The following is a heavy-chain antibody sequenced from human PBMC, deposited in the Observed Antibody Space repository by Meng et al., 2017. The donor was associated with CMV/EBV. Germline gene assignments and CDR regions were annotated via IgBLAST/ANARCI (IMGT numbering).Heavy chain of an antibody. D-gene: IGHD1-26*01. CDR1: GFTFDDYG. Sequence: GSLRLSGAASGFTFDDYGMSWVRQAPGKGLEWVSGINWNGGSTGYADSVKGRFTISRDNAKNSLYLQMNSLRAEDTALYYCARDYGSYYPLYYYYGMDVWGQGTTVTVSS. V-gene: IGHV3-20*04. J-gene: IGHJ6*02. CDR2: INWNGGST. CDR3: ARDYGSYYPLYYYYGMDV.